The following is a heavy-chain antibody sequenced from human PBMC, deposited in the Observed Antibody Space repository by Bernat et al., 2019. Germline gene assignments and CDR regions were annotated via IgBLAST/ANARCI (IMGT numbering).Heavy chain of an antibody. D-gene: IGHD1-26*01. CDR1: GGSISSYY. Sequence: QVQLQESGPGLVKPSETLSLTCTVSGGSISSYYWSWIRQPPGKGLEWIGYIYYSGSTNYNPSLKSRVTISVDTSKNQFSLKLSSVTAADTAVYYCARDLSGTYYYYYGMDVWGQGTLVTVSS. CDR2: IYYSGST. V-gene: IGHV4-59*01. CDR3: ARDLSGTYYYYYGMDV. J-gene: IGHJ6*02.